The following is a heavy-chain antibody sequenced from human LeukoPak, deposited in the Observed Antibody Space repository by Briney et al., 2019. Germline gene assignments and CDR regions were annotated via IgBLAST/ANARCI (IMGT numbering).Heavy chain of an antibody. CDR2: INHSGST. V-gene: IGHV4-34*09. D-gene: IGHD5-18*01. CDR1: GGSFSGYY. CDR3: ANVDTAMDYFDY. Sequence: SETLSLTCAVYGGSFSGYYWSWIRQPPGKGLEWIGEINHSGSTYYNPSLKSRVTISVDTSKNQFSLKLSSVTAADTAVYYCANVDTAMDYFDYWGQGTLVTVSS. J-gene: IGHJ4*02.